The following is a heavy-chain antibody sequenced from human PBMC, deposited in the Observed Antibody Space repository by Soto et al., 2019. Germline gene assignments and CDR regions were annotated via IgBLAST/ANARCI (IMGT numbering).Heavy chain of an antibody. D-gene: IGHD3-10*01. J-gene: IGHJ6*02. CDR1: GGSISSSGYY. CDR3: ARTHGDFVADYYYYGMEV. V-gene: IGHV4-31*03. Sequence: TLSVKCTVSGGSISSSGYYWSWIRQHPGKGLEWIGYIYYSGSTYYNPSLKSRVTISVDTSKNQFSLKLSSVTAADTAVHYCARTHGDFVADYYYYGMEVWAQGTTVIVSS. CDR2: IYYSGST.